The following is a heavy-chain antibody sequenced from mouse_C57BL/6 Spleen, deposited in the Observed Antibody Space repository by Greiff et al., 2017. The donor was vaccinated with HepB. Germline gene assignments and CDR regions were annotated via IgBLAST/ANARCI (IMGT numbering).Heavy chain of an antibody. Sequence: EVQLQESGPGLVKPSQSLSLTCSVTGYSITSGYYWNWIRQFPGNKLEWMGYISYDGSNNYNPSLKNRISITRDTSKNQFFLKLNSVTTEDTATYYCARDRGYYDYDEYFDVWGTGTTVTVSS. J-gene: IGHJ1*03. CDR3: ARDRGYYDYDEYFDV. CDR2: ISYDGSN. V-gene: IGHV3-6*01. CDR1: GYSITSGYY. D-gene: IGHD2-4*01.